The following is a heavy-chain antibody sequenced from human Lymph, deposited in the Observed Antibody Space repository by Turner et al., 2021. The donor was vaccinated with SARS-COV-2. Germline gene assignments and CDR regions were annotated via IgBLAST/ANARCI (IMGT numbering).Heavy chain of an antibody. J-gene: IGHJ4*02. CDR2: ISFDGNNK. CDR3: ARGDYYGSGTYPGKTFDY. CDR1: GFTFSSYA. V-gene: IGHV3-30-3*01. Sequence: QVQLVESGGGVAQPGRSLRLSCAASGFTFSSYAMHWVRQAPGKGLEWVVVISFDGNNKYYTDSVKGRFTISRDNSKNTLYLQLNSLRPEDTAVYYCARGDYYGSGTYPGKTFDYWGQGTLVTVSS. D-gene: IGHD3-10*01.